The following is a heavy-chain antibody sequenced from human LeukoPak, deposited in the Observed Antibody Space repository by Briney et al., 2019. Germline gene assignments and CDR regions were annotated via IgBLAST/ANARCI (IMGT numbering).Heavy chain of an antibody. Sequence: GGSLRLSCAASGFTFSSYGMHWVRQAPGKGLEWVAVISNDGSNKYYADSVKGRFTISRDNSKNTLYLQMNSLRAEDTAVYYCAKGHLWFGELPPLDYWGQGTLVTVSS. V-gene: IGHV3-30*18. J-gene: IGHJ4*02. CDR2: ISNDGSNK. CDR1: GFTFSSYG. D-gene: IGHD3-10*01. CDR3: AKGHLWFGELPPLDY.